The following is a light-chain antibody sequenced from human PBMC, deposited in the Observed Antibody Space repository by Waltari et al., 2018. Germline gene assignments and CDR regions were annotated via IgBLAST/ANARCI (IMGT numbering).Light chain of an antibody. CDR3: QQSYRSPRD. J-gene: IGKJ4*01. CDR1: QSINIY. CDR2: SAS. Sequence: IQVTQSPSSLSASVGDRVSITCRTSQSINIYLTWYQQIPGKAPRLLISSASRLHGGVPSRFSGSGSGTDFTLTISSLQPEDAATYYCQQSYRSPRDFGGGTKVEIK. V-gene: IGKV1-39*01.